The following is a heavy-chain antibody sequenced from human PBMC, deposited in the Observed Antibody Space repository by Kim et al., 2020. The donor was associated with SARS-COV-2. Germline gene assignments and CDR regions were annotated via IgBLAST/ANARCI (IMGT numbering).Heavy chain of an antibody. J-gene: IGHJ6*03. V-gene: IGHV3-23*01. CDR1: GFTFSSYA. D-gene: IGHD1-7*01. CDR3: AKEGLVTGTTSYYYYYMDV. CDR2: ISGSGGST. Sequence: GGSPRLSCAASGFTFSSYAMSWVRQAPGKGLEWVSAISGSGGSTYYADSVKGRFTISRDNSKNTLYLQMNSLRAEDTAVYYCAKEGLVTGTTSYYYYYMDVWGKGTTVTVSS.